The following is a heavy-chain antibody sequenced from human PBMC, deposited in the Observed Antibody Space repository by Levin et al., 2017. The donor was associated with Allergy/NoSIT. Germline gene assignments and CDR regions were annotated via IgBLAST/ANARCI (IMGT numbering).Heavy chain of an antibody. CDR3: ARSSSLEWFDP. Sequence: SQTLSLPCPVSGGSILSTNYYWGWIRQPPGQGLEWIGSIYYTGSSHYNPSLQSRVTISVDTSKDHFSLNLSSVTAADTAVYYCARSSSLEWFDPWGQGTLVTVSS. V-gene: IGHV4-39*02. CDR1: GGSILSTNYY. CDR2: IYYTGSS. J-gene: IGHJ5*02. D-gene: IGHD3-3*01.